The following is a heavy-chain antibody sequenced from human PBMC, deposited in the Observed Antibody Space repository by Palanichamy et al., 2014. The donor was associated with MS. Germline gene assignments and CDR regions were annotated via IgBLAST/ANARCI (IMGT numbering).Heavy chain of an antibody. D-gene: IGHD3-3*01. CDR3: ARVPRPVFGVLTDWYFDL. CDR1: GGTFNNYA. J-gene: IGHJ2*01. CDR2: IIPIFGRA. V-gene: IGHV1-69*01. Sequence: QVHLVQSGAEVRKPGSSVKVSCKASGGTFNNYAVNWVRQAPGQGLEWMGAIIPIFGRAYYAQNFQDRVTITADESTSTAYLELSGLRLEDTGLYFCARVPRPVFGVLTDWYFDLWGRGALVTVSS.